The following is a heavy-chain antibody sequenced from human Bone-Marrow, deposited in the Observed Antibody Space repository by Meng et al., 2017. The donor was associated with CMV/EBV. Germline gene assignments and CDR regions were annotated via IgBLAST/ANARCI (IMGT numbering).Heavy chain of an antibody. Sequence: SVKVSCKASGYTFTSYGISWVRQAPGQGLEWMGGIIPIFGTANYAQKFQSRVTITTDESTSTAYMELSSLRSEDTAVYYCQTRDYYDSSGCDYWGQGTLVTVSS. D-gene: IGHD3-22*01. CDR2: IIPIFGTA. CDR3: QTRDYYDSSGCDY. V-gene: IGHV1-69*05. CDR1: GYTFTSYG. J-gene: IGHJ4*02.